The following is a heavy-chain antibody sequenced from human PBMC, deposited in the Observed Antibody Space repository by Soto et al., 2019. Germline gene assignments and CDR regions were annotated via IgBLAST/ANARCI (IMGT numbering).Heavy chain of an antibody. Sequence: GGSLRLSGAASGFAFSNYCSHWVRDAPCRGLEWVAVMSYDGVTTYYGDSVKGRFTVPRDNSKNTLFLQMNSLRPDDTAVYYCATESMTAIDPGRDYCVQGILXTFSS. CDR3: ATESMTAIDPGRDY. CDR2: MSYDGVTT. CDR1: GFAFSNYC. J-gene: IGHJ4*02. V-gene: IGHV3-30*03. D-gene: IGHD3-22*01.